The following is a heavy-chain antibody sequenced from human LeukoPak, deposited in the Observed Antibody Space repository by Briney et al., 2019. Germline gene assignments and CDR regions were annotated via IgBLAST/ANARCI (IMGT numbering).Heavy chain of an antibody. CDR3: AKRGDSGSYHYYYYGMDV. CDR2: IWYDGSNK. J-gene: IGHJ6*02. Sequence: PGRSLRLSCAASGFTFSSYGMHWVRQAPGKGLEWVAVIWYDGSNKYYADSVKGRFTISRDNSKNTLYLQMNSLRAEDTAVYYCAKRGDSGSYHYYYYGMDVWGQGTTVTVSS. V-gene: IGHV3-33*06. D-gene: IGHD1-26*01. CDR1: GFTFSSYG.